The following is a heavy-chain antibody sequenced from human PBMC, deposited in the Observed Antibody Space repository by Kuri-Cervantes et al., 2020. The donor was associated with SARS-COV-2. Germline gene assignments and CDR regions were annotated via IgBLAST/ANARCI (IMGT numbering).Heavy chain of an antibody. J-gene: IGHJ4*02. Sequence: GESLKISCAASGFTFSGYWIHWVRQAPGKGLVWVSRINPDGSYTNNADSVKGRFTISRDNSKNPLYLQMNSLKAEDTAVYYCARDRSSDYDPRRPIDQVDYWGQGTLVTVSS. CDR3: ARDRSSDYDPRRPIDQVDY. CDR1: GFTFSGYW. D-gene: IGHD4/OR15-4a*01. V-gene: IGHV3-74*01. CDR2: INPDGSYT.